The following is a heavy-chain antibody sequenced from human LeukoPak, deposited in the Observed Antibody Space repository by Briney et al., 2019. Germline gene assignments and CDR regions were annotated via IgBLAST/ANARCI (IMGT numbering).Heavy chain of an antibody. CDR1: DGSISSGGYY. Sequence: SETLSLTCTVSDGSISSGGYYWSWIRQHPGKGLEWIGYIYYSGSTYYNPSLKSRVTISVDTSKNQFSLKLSSVTAADTAVYYCARGFASIVVPAPTFDYWGQGTLVTVSS. J-gene: IGHJ4*02. CDR2: IYYSGST. V-gene: IGHV4-31*03. D-gene: IGHD2-2*01. CDR3: ARGFASIVVPAPTFDY.